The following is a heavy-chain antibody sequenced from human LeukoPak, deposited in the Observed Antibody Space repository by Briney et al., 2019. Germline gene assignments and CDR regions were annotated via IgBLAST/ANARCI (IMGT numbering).Heavy chain of an antibody. CDR1: GFTFSSYW. V-gene: IGHV3-7*01. Sequence: PGGSLRLSCVASGFTFSSYWMSWVRQVPGKGLEWVANIKQDGSHIYYVDSLKGRFTISRDNAKNSLYLQMNSLRVKDTAVYYCARIGYSSSSFDYWGQGTLVTVSS. CDR2: IKQDGSHI. D-gene: IGHD6-6*01. CDR3: ARIGYSSSSFDY. J-gene: IGHJ4*02.